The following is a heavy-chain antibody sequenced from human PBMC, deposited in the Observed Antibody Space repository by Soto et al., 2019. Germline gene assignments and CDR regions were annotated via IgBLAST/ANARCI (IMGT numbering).Heavy chain of an antibody. D-gene: IGHD3-3*02. Sequence: QVQLVESGGGVVQSGRSLRLSCAASGFTFSTSGMHWIRQAPGKGLEWVAMISHDGGATYYVDSVKGRFTISRDTDKNPRHLQMARPRPEDTSRYCSAKDWGISGWYNWFDPWGQGTLVTVSS. V-gene: IGHV3-30*18. CDR3: AKDWGISGWYNWFDP. J-gene: IGHJ5*02. CDR1: GFTFSTSG. CDR2: ISHDGGAT.